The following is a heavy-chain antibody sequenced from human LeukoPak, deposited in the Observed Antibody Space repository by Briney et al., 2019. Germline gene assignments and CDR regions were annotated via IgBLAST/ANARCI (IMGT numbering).Heavy chain of an antibody. CDR2: SSSNGDNT. V-gene: IGHV3-64D*06. CDR1: GFTFSTYV. CDR3: VRGTGY. Sequence: GGSLRLSCSVSGFTFSTYVMHWVRQAPGKGLEYVSASSSNGDNTYYADSVKGRFTISRDNSKNTLYLQMSSLRADDTAVYYCVRGTGYWGQGTLVTVSS. J-gene: IGHJ4*02.